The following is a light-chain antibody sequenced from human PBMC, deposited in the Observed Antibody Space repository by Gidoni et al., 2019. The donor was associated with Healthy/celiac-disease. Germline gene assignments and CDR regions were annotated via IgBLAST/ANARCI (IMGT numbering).Light chain of an antibody. CDR2: RSN. V-gene: IGLV1-47*01. CDR1: SSNIGSNY. Sequence: QSVLSQPPSASGTPGQRVTISCSGSSSNIGSNYVYWYQQLPGTAPKLLIYRSNQRPSGVPDRFSGSRSGTSASLAISGLRSEDEADYYCAAWDDSLSGYVFETGTKVTVL. CDR3: AAWDDSLSGYV. J-gene: IGLJ1*01.